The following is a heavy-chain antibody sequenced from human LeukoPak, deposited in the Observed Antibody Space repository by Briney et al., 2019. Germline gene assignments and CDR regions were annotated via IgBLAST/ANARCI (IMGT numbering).Heavy chain of an antibody. CDR1: GFTFSRYG. Sequence: GGSLRLSCAASGFTFSRYGMHWVRQAPGKGLEWVTAISYDGSNKYYADSVKGRFTISRVNSKNTLYLQMNSLRAEDTAVYYCARTPEKYYYDSSGYYPSYYFDYWGQGTLVTVSS. V-gene: IGHV3-30*14. CDR3: ARTPEKYYYDSSGYYPSYYFDY. D-gene: IGHD3-22*01. J-gene: IGHJ4*02. CDR2: ISYDGSNK.